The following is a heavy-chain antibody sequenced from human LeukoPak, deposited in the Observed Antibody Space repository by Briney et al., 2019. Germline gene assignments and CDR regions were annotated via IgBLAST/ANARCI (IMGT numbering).Heavy chain of an antibody. CDR3: ASGSGYYISDY. V-gene: IGHV3-23*01. D-gene: IGHD5-12*01. CDR1: GFTFSNYV. J-gene: IGHJ4*02. CDR2: ISGGGDGT. Sequence: GGSLRLSCAASGFTFSNYVMNWVRQAPGRGLEWVSGISGGGDGTHYADSVKGRLTVSRDNSKNTMYLLMNSLRVDDTAVYYCASGSGYYISDYWGQGTLVTVSS.